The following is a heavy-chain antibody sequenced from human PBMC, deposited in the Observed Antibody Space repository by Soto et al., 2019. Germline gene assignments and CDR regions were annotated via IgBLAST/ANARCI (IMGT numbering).Heavy chain of an antibody. CDR3: ARGYCSGGSCYAEQPYYYFDY. Sequence: QVHLVQSGAEVKKPGSSVKVSCKASGGTFSSYAINWVRQAPGQGLEWMGGIIPIFGTTNYAQKFQGRVTITADESTSTAYIELSSLRSEDTALYYCARGYCSGGSCYAEQPYYYFDYWGQGTLVTVSS. CDR2: IIPIFGTT. D-gene: IGHD2-15*01. CDR1: GGTFSSYA. V-gene: IGHV1-69*01. J-gene: IGHJ4*02.